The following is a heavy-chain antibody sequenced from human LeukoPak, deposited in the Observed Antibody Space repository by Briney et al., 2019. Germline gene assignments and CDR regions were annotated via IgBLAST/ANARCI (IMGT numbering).Heavy chain of an antibody. V-gene: IGHV3-23*01. CDR2: ISGSGGST. Sequence: GGSLRLSCAASGFTFSSYAMSWVRRAPGKGLEWVSAISGSGGSTYYADSVKGRFTISRDNSKNTLYLQMNSLRAEDTAVYYCAKAPETTQYYYDSSGYYFQHWGQGTLVTVSS. CDR1: GFTFSSYA. D-gene: IGHD3-22*01. J-gene: IGHJ1*01. CDR3: AKAPETTQYYYDSSGYYFQH.